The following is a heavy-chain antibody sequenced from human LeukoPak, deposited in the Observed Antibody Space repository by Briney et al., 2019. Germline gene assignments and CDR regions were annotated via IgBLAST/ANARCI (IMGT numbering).Heavy chain of an antibody. D-gene: IGHD1-26*01. CDR2: VSGSGGST. V-gene: IGHV3-23*01. CDR1: GFTFSSYA. J-gene: IGHJ4*02. Sequence: GGSLRLSCAASGFTFSSYAMSWVRQAPGKGREWVSAVSGSGGSTYYADSVKGRFTISRDNSKNTLYLQMNSLRAEDTAVYYCACVGGSYRTGYWGQGTLVTVSS. CDR3: ACVGGSYRTGY.